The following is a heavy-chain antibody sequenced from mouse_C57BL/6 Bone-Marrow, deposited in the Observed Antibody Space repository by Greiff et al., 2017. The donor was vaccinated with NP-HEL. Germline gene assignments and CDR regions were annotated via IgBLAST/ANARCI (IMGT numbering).Heavy chain of an antibody. D-gene: IGHD1-1*02. CDR1: GYTFTDYY. CDR2: INPYNGGT. Sequence: EVQLQQSGPVLVKPGASVKMSCKASGYTFTDYYMNWVKQSPGKSLEWIGVINPYNGGTSYNQKFKGKATLTVDKSSSTAYMELNSLTSEDSAVYYCARGGSTVHFDYWGQGTTLTVSS. V-gene: IGHV1-19*01. J-gene: IGHJ2*01. CDR3: ARGGSTVHFDY.